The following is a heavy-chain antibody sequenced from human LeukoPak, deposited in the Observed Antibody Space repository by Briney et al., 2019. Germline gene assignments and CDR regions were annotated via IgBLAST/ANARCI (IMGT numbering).Heavy chain of an antibody. CDR1: VGSTGSSS. CDR3: ARSRDGYNLDY. J-gene: IGHJ4*02. CDR2: IYNSGST. V-gene: IGHV4-59*01. D-gene: IGHD5-24*01. Sequence: PSKPLSLTCTVSVGSTGSSSWTWIRQPPGKGLEWIGYIYNSGSTNYNPSLKSRVTISVDTSKNQFSLKLSSVTAADTAVYYCARSRDGYNLDYWGQGTLVTVSS.